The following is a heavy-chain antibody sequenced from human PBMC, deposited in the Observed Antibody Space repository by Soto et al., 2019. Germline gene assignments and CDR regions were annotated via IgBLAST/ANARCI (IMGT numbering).Heavy chain of an antibody. V-gene: IGHV4-34*01. CDR3: ARVGAYCSGTSCSGF. D-gene: IGHD2-15*01. Sequence: LSLTCAVYGGSLTGYYWSWIRQPPGKGLEWIGEINHSGITKYRPSLKSRVTMSADTSKNQFSLKLRSVTAADTAVYYCARVGAYCSGTSCSGFWGQGTLVTVSS. J-gene: IGHJ4*02. CDR1: GGSLTGYY. CDR2: INHSGIT.